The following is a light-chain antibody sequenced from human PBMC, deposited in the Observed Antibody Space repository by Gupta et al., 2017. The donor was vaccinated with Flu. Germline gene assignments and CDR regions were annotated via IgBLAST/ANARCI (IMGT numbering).Light chain of an antibody. J-gene: IGLJ1*01. CDR2: EVS. CDR3: SSYPSSNTYV. V-gene: IGLV2-14*01. Sequence: QSALTQPASVSGSPGQSITISCTGTSSDVGGYIYVSWYQQHPGKAPKLMIYEVSNRPSGVSNRLSGSKSGNTASLTISGLQAEDEADYYCSSYPSSNTYVFGTGTKVTVL. CDR1: SSDVGGYIY.